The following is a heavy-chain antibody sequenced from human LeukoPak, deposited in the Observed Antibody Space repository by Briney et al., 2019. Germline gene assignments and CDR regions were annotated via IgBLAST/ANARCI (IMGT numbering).Heavy chain of an antibody. CDR2: IRYDGSNK. CDR1: GFTFSSYG. J-gene: IGHJ4*02. Sequence: PGGSLRLSCAASGFTFSSYGMHWVRQAPGKGLGWVAFIRYDGSNKYYADSVKGRFTISRDNSKNTLYLQMNSLRAEDTAVYYCAKDRGAIVVVPAAMDYWGQGTLVTVSS. V-gene: IGHV3-30*02. CDR3: AKDRGAIVVVPAAMDY. D-gene: IGHD2-2*01.